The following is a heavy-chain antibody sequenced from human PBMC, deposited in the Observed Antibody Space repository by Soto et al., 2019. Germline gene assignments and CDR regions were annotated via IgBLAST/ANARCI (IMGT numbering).Heavy chain of an antibody. CDR3: ARYDYYDSSGYYEDY. J-gene: IGHJ4*02. Sequence: QVQLQESGPGLVKPSQTLSLTCTFSVASITSGGYYWSWIRQPPGKGLEWIGYIYYSGSTYYNPSLKSRVTISVDTSKNQFSLKLSSVTAADTAVYYCARYDYYDSSGYYEDYWGQGTLVTVSS. CDR2: IYYSGST. CDR1: VASITSGGYY. V-gene: IGHV4-31*03. D-gene: IGHD3-22*01.